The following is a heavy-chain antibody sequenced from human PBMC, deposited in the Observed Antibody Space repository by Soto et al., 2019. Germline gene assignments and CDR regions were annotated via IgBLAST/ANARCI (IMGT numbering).Heavy chain of an antibody. D-gene: IGHD5-12*01. CDR3: ARRDSGYELGVAFDI. CDR2: IIPIFGTA. V-gene: IGHV1-69*13. Sequence: SVKVSCKASGGTCSSYAISWVRQAPGQRLEWMGGIIPIFGTANYAQKFQGRVTITADESTRTAYMELSSLRSEDTAVYYFARRDSGYELGVAFDILGQGTMVTVSS. CDR1: GGTCSSYA. J-gene: IGHJ3*02.